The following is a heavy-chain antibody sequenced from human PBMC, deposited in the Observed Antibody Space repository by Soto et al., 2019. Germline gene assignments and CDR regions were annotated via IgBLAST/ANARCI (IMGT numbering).Heavy chain of an antibody. CDR3: ARGRY. V-gene: IGHV4-34*01. CDR1: GESFSGYY. CDR2: INHSGST. J-gene: IGHJ4*02. Sequence: SETLSLTCAVYGESFSGYYWSWIRQPPGKGLEWIGEINHSGSTNYNPSLKSRVTISVDTSKNQFSLKLSSVTAADTAVYYCARGRYWGQGTLVPVSS.